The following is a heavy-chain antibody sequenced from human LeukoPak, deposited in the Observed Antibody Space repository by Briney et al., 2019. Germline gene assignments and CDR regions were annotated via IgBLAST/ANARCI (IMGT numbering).Heavy chain of an antibody. Sequence: ASVKVSCKASGGTFSSYAISWVRQAPGQGLEWMGRIIPILGIANYAQKFQGRVTITADKSTSTAYMELSSLRSEDTAAYYCARLGAISRYFDYWGQGTLVTVSS. V-gene: IGHV1-69*04. J-gene: IGHJ4*02. CDR2: IIPILGIA. CDR1: GGTFSSYA. CDR3: ARLGAISRYFDY. D-gene: IGHD1-26*01.